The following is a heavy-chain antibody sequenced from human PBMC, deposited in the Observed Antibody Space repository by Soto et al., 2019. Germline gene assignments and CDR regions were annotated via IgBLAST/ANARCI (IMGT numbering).Heavy chain of an antibody. CDR2: IDWDDDK. Sequence: SGPTLVNPTQTLTLTRTFSGFSLSTSGMRVSWIRQPPGKALEWLARIDWDDDKFYSTSLKTRLTISKDTSKNQVFLTMTNMDPVDTATYYCARMAIDRAFDIWGQGTMVTVSS. J-gene: IGHJ3*02. CDR1: GFSLSTSGMR. D-gene: IGHD3-22*01. CDR3: ARMAIDRAFDI. V-gene: IGHV2-70*04.